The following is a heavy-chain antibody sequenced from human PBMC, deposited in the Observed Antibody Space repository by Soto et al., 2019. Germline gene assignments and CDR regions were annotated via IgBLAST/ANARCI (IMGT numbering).Heavy chain of an antibody. J-gene: IGHJ4*02. Sequence: QVQLQQWGAGLVKPSETLSLSCAVYGQSFSGHSWAWIRQPPGKGLEWIGEINESGSTYYNPSLRGRVTISPATSKNQFSLKLSAVSAADTAAYFCARGSGIVALPGELEDVKYDYWGQGTLVNVSS. CDR3: ARGSGIVALPGELEDVKYDY. CDR1: GQSFSGHS. V-gene: IGHV4-34*01. D-gene: IGHD1-1*01. CDR2: INESGST.